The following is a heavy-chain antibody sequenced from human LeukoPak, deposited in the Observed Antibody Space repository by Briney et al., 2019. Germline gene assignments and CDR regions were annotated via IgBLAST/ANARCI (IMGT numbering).Heavy chain of an antibody. CDR3: AKENPTVLLWFGT. CDR1: GFTFSTYS. CDR2: ISSSSSTI. Sequence: GGSLRLSCAASGFTFSTYSMNWVRQAPGKGLEWVSYISSSSSTIYYADSVKGRFTISRDNSKNTLYLQMNSLRAEDTAVYYCAKENPTVLLWFGTLGQGTPVTVSS. D-gene: IGHD3-10*01. V-gene: IGHV3-48*01. J-gene: IGHJ5*02.